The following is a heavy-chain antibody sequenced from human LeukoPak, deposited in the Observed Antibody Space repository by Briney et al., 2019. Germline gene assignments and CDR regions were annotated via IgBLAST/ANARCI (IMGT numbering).Heavy chain of an antibody. CDR3: ARDFVQVTMVRGGFNWFDP. D-gene: IGHD3-10*01. J-gene: IGHJ5*02. Sequence: ASVKVSCKASGYTFTSYGISWVRQAPGQGLEWMGWISAYNGNTNYAQKLQGRVTMTTDTSTSTAYMELRSLRSDDTAVYYCARDFVQVTMVRGGFNWFDPWGQGTLVTVSS. CDR1: GYTFTSYG. V-gene: IGHV1-18*01. CDR2: ISAYNGNT.